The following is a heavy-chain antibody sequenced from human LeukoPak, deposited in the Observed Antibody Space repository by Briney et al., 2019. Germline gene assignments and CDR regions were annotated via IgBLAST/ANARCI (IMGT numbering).Heavy chain of an antibody. CDR2: IKQDGSEK. Sequence: GGSLRLSCAASGFTFSSYWMSWVRQAPGKGLEWVASIKQDGSEKYYVDSVKGRFTISRDNAKNSLYLQMNSLRAEDTAVYYCAELGITMIGGVWGKGTTVTISS. CDR3: AELGITMIGGV. D-gene: IGHD3-10*02. V-gene: IGHV3-7*01. J-gene: IGHJ6*04. CDR1: GFTFSSYW.